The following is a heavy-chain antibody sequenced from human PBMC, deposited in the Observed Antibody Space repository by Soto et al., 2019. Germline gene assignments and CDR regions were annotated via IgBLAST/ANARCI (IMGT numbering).Heavy chain of an antibody. J-gene: IGHJ4*02. D-gene: IGHD5-18*01. CDR1: GGTFSSYA. V-gene: IGHV1-69*13. CDR3: AREEESRGYSYGLCDL. CDR2: IIPIFGTA. Sequence: ASVKVSCQASGGTFSSYAISWVRQAPGQGLEWMGGIIPIFGTANYAQKFQGRVTITADESTSTAYMELSSLRSEDTAVYYCAREEESRGYSYGLCDLWGQGTLVTVSS.